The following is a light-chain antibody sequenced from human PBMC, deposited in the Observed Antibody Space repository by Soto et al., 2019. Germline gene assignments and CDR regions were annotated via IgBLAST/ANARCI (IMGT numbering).Light chain of an antibody. V-gene: IGLV2-14*01. J-gene: IGLJ2*01. CDR1: SSDVGGYNY. CDR2: DVS. Sequence: QSALTQPASVSGSPGPSITISCTGTSSDVGGYNYVSWYQQHPGKAPKLMIYDVSNRPSGVSNRFSGSKSGNTASLTISGLQAEDEADYYCSSYTSSSTVVFGGGTQPTVL. CDR3: SSYTSSSTVV.